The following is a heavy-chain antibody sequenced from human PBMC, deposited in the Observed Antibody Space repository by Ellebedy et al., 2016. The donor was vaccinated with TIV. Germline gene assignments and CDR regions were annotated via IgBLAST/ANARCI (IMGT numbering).Heavy chain of an antibody. V-gene: IGHV3-64*04. CDR2: ISSDGGTT. Sequence: PGGSLRLSCSVSGFTFRIYPMHWVRQAPGEGLEYISVISSDGGTTYYADSVKGRFTISRDNSKNTLYLQMNSLRAADTAVYYCAKDLYGDYVVDYWGQGTLVTVSS. J-gene: IGHJ4*02. CDR3: AKDLYGDYVVDY. CDR1: GFTFRIYP. D-gene: IGHD4-17*01.